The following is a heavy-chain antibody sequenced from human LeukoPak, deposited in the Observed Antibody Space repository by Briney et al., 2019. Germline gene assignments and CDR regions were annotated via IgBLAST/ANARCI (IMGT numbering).Heavy chain of an antibody. V-gene: IGHV4-31*03. CDR2: IYYSGTT. D-gene: IGHD1-1*01. CDR3: ARGSTGHKSNN. Sequence: SETLSLTCTVSGGSITSGGYYWSWIRQLPGKGLEWIGYIYYSGTTSYNPSLKSRLTISLDTSENQFSLKLSSVTAADTAVYYCARGSTGHKSNNWGQGTLVTVSS. CDR1: GGSITSGGYY. J-gene: IGHJ4*02.